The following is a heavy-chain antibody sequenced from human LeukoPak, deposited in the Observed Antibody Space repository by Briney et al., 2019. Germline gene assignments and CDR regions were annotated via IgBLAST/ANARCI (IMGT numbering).Heavy chain of an antibody. Sequence: ASVKVSCKASGYTFTGYYMHWVRQAPGQGLEWMGWINPNSGGTNYAQKFQGRVTMTRDTSISTAYMELRSLRSDDTAVYYCARGSQIVVVPAAPDYWGQGTLVTVSS. CDR2: INPNSGGT. J-gene: IGHJ4*02. CDR3: ARGSQIVVVPAAPDY. CDR1: GYTFTGYY. D-gene: IGHD2-2*01. V-gene: IGHV1-2*02.